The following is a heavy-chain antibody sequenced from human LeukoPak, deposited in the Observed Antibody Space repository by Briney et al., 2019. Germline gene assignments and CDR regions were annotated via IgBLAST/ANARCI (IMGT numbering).Heavy chain of an antibody. Sequence: GGSLRLSCAASGFTFSSYSMNWVRQAPGRGLEWVSSISSSSSYIYYADSVKGRFTISRDNAKNSLYLQMNSLRAEDTAVYYCARDCDSTSCYPYWGQGTLVTVSS. CDR2: ISSSSSYI. D-gene: IGHD2-2*01. V-gene: IGHV3-21*01. CDR3: ARDCDSTSCYPY. J-gene: IGHJ4*02. CDR1: GFTFSSYS.